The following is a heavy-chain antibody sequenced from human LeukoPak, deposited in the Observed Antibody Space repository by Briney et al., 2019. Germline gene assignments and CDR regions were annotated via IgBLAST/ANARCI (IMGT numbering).Heavy chain of an antibody. J-gene: IGHJ4*02. Sequence: SETLSLTCAVHGGSFSDYYWRWIRQSPGKGLEWIGEINHGGSTNYNPSLKSRVTISIDTSKNQFSLKLNSVTAADTAVYYCARGEAVQDSWGQGTLVTVSS. CDR1: GGSFSDYY. CDR3: ARGEAVQDS. D-gene: IGHD6-19*01. V-gene: IGHV4-34*01. CDR2: INHGGST.